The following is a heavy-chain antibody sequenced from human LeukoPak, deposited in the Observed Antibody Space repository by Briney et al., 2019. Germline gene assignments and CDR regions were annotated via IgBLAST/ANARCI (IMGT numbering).Heavy chain of an antibody. CDR1: GFSFNNAW. V-gene: IGHV3-15*01. CDR2: IKSKFDGGTS. J-gene: IGHJ6*03. Sequence: GGSLRLSCAASGFSFNNAWMSWVRQAPGKGLEWVGRIKSKFDGGTSDYAAPVKGRFTISRDDSKNTLYLQINSLKTEDTAVYYCTTDSLGWAENYYYSYMDVWGKGTTVTVSS. CDR3: TTDSLGWAENYYYSYMDV. D-gene: IGHD6-19*01.